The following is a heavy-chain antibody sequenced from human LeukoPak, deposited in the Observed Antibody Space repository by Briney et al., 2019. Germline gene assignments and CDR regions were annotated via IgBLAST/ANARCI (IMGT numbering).Heavy chain of an antibody. CDR1: GYTLTELS. D-gene: IGHD1-26*01. Sequence: ASVNVSCKVSGYTLTELSMHWVRQAPGKGLEWMGGFDPEDGETIYAQKFQGRVTMTEDTSTDTAYMELSSLRSEDTAVYYCATAPEVGATKGFDYWGQGTLVTVSS. CDR3: ATAPEVGATKGFDY. J-gene: IGHJ4*02. CDR2: FDPEDGET. V-gene: IGHV1-24*01.